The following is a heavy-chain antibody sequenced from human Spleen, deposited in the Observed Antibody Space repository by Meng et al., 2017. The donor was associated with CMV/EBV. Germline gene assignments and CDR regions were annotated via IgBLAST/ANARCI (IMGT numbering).Heavy chain of an antibody. V-gene: IGHV1-8*01. CDR2: MNPNNGDT. J-gene: IGHJ6*02. D-gene: IGHD6-13*01. CDR3: ARVEGPAGAMLKYFYYYGMEV. CDR1: GYSFMRYD. Sequence: ASVKVSCKASGYSFMRYDINWVRQAPGQGLEWMGWMNPNNGDTGYAQKFQGRVTMTRDTSISTVYMELNSLRSEDTAVYYCARVEGPAGAMLKYFYYYGMEVWGQGTTVTVSS.